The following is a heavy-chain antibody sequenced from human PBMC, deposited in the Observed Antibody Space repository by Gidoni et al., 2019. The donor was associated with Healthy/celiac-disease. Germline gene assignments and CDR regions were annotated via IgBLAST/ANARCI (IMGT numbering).Heavy chain of an antibody. Sequence: QVQLVESGGGVVQPGRSLRLSCAASGFTFSSYGMHWVRQAPGKGLEWVAVRSYDGSNKYYADSVKGRFTISRDNSKNTLYLQMNSLRAEDTAVYYCAKWGRAFDIWGQGTMVTVSS. V-gene: IGHV3-30*18. D-gene: IGHD1-26*01. CDR2: RSYDGSNK. CDR3: AKWGRAFDI. J-gene: IGHJ3*02. CDR1: GFTFSSYG.